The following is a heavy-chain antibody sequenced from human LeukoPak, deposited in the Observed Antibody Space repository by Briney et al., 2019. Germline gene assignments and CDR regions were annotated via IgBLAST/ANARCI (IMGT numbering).Heavy chain of an antibody. V-gene: IGHV1-69*04. D-gene: IGHD6-19*01. CDR2: IVPILGIA. CDR1: GGTFSSYA. Sequence: SVKVSCKASGGTFSSYAISWVRQAPGQGLEWMGRIVPILGIANYAQKFQGRVTITADKSTSTAYMELSSLRSEDTAVYYCARETGSSGPWGQGTLVTVSS. CDR3: ARETGSSGP. J-gene: IGHJ5*02.